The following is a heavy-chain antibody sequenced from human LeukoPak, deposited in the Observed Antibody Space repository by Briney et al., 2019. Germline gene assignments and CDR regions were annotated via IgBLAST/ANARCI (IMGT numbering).Heavy chain of an antibody. Sequence: GGSLRLSCAASGFTFSSYWMSWVRQAPGKGLEWVANIKQDGSEKYYVDSVKGRFTISRDNAKNSLYLQMNSLRAEDTAVYYCARERGYGDYVGYIDYWGQGTLVTVSS. J-gene: IGHJ4*02. D-gene: IGHD4-17*01. CDR2: IKQDGSEK. V-gene: IGHV3-7*03. CDR3: ARERGYGDYVGYIDY. CDR1: GFTFSSYW.